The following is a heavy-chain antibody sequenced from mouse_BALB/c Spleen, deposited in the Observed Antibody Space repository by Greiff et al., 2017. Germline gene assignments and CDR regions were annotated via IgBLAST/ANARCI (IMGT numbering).Heavy chain of an antibody. CDR1: GFTFSSFG. D-gene: IGHD2-3*01. CDR2: ISSGSSTI. V-gene: IGHV5-17*02. CDR3: ARSGGYYYYAMDD. Sequence: VQVVESGGGLVQPGGSRKLSCAASGFTFSSFGMHWVRQAPGKGLEWVAYISSGSSTIYYADTVKGRFTISRDNPKTTLFLQMTSLRSEDTAMYYCARSGGYYYYAMDDWGQGTSVTVSS. J-gene: IGHJ4*01.